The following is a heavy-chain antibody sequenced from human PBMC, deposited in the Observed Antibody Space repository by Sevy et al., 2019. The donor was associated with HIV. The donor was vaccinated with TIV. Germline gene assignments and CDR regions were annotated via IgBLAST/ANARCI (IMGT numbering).Heavy chain of an antibody. Sequence: ASVKVSCKASGYTFTSYGISWVRQAPGQGLEWMGWISAYNGNTNYAQKLQGRVTMTTDTSTSTAYMELRSLGSDDTAVYYCACGSSGYSGYDALGYWGQGTLVTVSS. CDR2: ISAYNGNT. CDR1: GYTFTSYG. CDR3: ACGSSGYSGYDALGY. V-gene: IGHV1-18*01. D-gene: IGHD5-12*01. J-gene: IGHJ4*02.